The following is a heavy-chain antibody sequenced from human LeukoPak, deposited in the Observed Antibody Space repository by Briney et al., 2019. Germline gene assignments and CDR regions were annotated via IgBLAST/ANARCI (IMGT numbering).Heavy chain of an antibody. CDR1: GFTFTTYW. CDR3: ARSANPGVHDFDP. Sequence: GGSLRLSCAASGFTFTTYWMNWVRQAPGEGLEWLSYISSSSKINYADSVKGRFTISRDNAKNSLYLQMISLRDEDTAVYYCARSANPGVHDFDPWGQGTLVTVSS. V-gene: IGHV3-48*02. CDR2: ISSSSKI. D-gene: IGHD6-6*01. J-gene: IGHJ5*02.